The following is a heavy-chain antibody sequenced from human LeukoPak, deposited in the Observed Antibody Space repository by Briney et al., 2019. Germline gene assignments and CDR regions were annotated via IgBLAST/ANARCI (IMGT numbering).Heavy chain of an antibody. CDR1: GYTFTGYY. V-gene: IGHV1-2*02. Sequence: ASVTVSCKASGYTFTGYYMHWVRQAPGQGLEWMGWINPNSGGTNYAQKFQGRVTMTRDTSISTAYMELSRLRSDDTAVYYCARDKGVGDSGYDYFDYWGQGTLVTVSS. CDR2: INPNSGGT. D-gene: IGHD5-12*01. J-gene: IGHJ4*02. CDR3: ARDKGVGDSGYDYFDY.